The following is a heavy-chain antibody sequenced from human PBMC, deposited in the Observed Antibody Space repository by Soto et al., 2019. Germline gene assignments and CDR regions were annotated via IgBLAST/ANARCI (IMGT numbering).Heavy chain of an antibody. CDR2: ISSSSSTI. CDR1: GFTFSSYS. Sequence: GGSLRLSCAASGFTFSSYSMNWVRQAPGKGLEWVSYISSSSSTIYYADSVKGRFTISRDNAKNSLYLQMNSLRDEDTAVYYCARAPQYDFWSAYHIGGQVHGMDVWGQGTTVTVSS. CDR3: ARAPQYDFWSAYHIGGQVHGMDV. J-gene: IGHJ6*02. D-gene: IGHD3-3*01. V-gene: IGHV3-48*02.